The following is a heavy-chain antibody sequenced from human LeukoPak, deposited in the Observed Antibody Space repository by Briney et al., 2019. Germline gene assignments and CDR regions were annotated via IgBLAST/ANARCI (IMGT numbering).Heavy chain of an antibody. D-gene: IGHD6-13*01. CDR1: GFTFSSYA. V-gene: IGHV3-23*01. CDR2: ISGSGGST. Sequence: PGGSLRLSCAASGFTFSSYAMSWVRQAPGKGLEWVSAISGSGGSTYYADFVKGRFTTSRDNSKNTLYLQMNSLRADDTAVYYCARVSGYSGTWYVDYWGQGTLVTVSS. J-gene: IGHJ4*02. CDR3: ARVSGYSGTWYVDY.